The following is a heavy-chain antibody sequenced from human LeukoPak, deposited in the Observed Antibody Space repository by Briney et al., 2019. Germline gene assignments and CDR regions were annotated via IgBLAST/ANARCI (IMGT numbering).Heavy chain of an antibody. J-gene: IGHJ5*02. CDR3: ARIGEYSSSSGWFDP. CDR2: IIPIFGTA. D-gene: IGHD6-6*01. V-gene: IGHV1-69*13. CDR1: GGTFSSYA. Sequence: SVRVSCKASGGTFSSYAISWVRQAPGQGLEWMGGIIPIFGTANYAQKFQGRVTITADESTSTAYMELSSLRSEDTAVYYCARIGEYSSSSGWFDPWGQGTLVTVSS.